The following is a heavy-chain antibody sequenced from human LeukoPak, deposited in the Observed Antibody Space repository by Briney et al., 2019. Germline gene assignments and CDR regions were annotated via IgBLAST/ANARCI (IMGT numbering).Heavy chain of an antibody. J-gene: IGHJ4*02. CDR1: GGSLSGYY. Sequence: PSETLSLTCAVYGGSLSGYYWSWLRQPPGKGLEWIGEINHSGSTNYNPSLKSRVTISVDTSKNQFSLKLSSVTAADTAVYYCARDVRGSMIVVVPWYYFDYWGQGTLVTVSS. D-gene: IGHD3-22*01. V-gene: IGHV4-34*01. CDR3: ARDVRGSMIVVVPWYYFDY. CDR2: INHSGST.